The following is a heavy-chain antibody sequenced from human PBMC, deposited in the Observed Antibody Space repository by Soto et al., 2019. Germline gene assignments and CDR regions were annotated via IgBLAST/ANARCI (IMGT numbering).Heavy chain of an antibody. CDR1: GDAFTNYI. CDR3: ARGRDQPPVGLYYDS. Sequence: QVQLVQSGAEVKKPASSVKVSCKASGDAFTNYIFDWVRQAPGQGLEWMGGIIPMFGTPKYSHTFQDRFTMSPDVSTGTAYVDLTSLRFCDPAVYSCARGRDQPPVGLYYDSWGEGTRVTVSA. V-gene: IGHV1-69*01. CDR2: IIPMFGTP. J-gene: IGHJ4*02. D-gene: IGHD1-26*01.